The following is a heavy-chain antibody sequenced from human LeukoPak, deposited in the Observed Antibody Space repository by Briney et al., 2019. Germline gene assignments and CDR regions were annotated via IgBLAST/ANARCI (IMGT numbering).Heavy chain of an antibody. J-gene: IGHJ4*02. CDR3: AKDYAVGSIDY. V-gene: IGHV3-23*01. CDR1: GYTFSSFP. Sequence: GVTLTLLCAASGYTFSSFPMSWIPQSPGKGREWVSSVSTSGVGKYYADSVRGRFTISRDNSKNTVFLQMNSLRAEDSAVYYCAKDYAVGSIDYWGQGTLVTVSS. CDR2: VSTSGVGK. D-gene: IGHD3-16*01.